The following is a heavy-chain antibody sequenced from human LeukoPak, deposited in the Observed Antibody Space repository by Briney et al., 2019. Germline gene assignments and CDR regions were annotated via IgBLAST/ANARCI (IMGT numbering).Heavy chain of an antibody. Sequence: SGPTLVKPTQTLTLTCTFSGLSLSTSGVGVGWIRQPPGKALGWLALIYWNDDKRYSPSLKSRLTITKDTSKNQVVLTMTNMDPVDTATYYCSQSTSVVRGVNFDYWGQGTLVTVSS. D-gene: IGHD3-10*01. CDR2: IYWNDDK. CDR3: SQSTSVVRGVNFDY. CDR1: GLSLSTSGVG. V-gene: IGHV2-5*01. J-gene: IGHJ4*02.